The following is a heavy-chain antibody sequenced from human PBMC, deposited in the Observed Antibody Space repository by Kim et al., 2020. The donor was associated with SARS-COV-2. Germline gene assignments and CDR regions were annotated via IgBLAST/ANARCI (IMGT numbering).Heavy chain of an antibody. V-gene: IGHV3-23*01. D-gene: IGHD2-2*02. J-gene: IGHJ4*02. Sequence: YADSVKGRFTIARDNSKSTWYLKMNSLRAEDTAVYYCAKSITTSCYTSIDYWGQGTLVTVSS. CDR3: AKSITTSCYTSIDY.